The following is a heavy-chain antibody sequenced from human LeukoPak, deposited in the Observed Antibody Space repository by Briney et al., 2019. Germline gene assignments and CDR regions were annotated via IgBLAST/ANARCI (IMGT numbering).Heavy chain of an antibody. CDR3: AKAPVTSCRGAYCYPFDY. J-gene: IGHJ4*02. CDR2: ISSTDAGT. V-gene: IGHV3-23*01. D-gene: IGHD2-21*01. CDR1: GGTFSSYA. Sequence: SCKASGGTFSSYAMSWVRQAPGKGLEWVSAISSTDAGTYHADSVRGRFTISRDSSKNTLYLQMNSLRAEDAAVYYCAKAPVTSCRGAYCYPFDYWGQGTLVTVSS.